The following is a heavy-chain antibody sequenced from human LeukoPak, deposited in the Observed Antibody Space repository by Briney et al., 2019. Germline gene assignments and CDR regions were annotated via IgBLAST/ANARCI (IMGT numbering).Heavy chain of an antibody. V-gene: IGHV1-8*02. CDR3: ARAPPYYDILTGYSPLGDY. D-gene: IGHD3-9*01. J-gene: IGHJ4*02. CDR2: MNPNSGNT. Sequence: ASVKVSCKASGGTFSSYAISWVRQAPGQGLEWMGWMNPNSGNTGYAQKFQGRVTMTRNTSISTAYMELSSLRSEDTAVYYCARAPPYYDILTGYSPLGDYWGQGTLVTVSS. CDR1: GGTFSSYA.